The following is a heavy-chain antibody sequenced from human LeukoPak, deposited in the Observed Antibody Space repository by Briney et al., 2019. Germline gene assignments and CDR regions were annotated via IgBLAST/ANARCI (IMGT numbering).Heavy chain of an antibody. CDR1: GFTVXSNY. J-gene: IGHJ4*02. CDR2: IYSGGST. D-gene: IGHD3-3*01. Sequence: XGSLRLSCAASGFTVXSNYMSWVRQAPGKGLEGVSVIYSGGSTYYADSVKGRFTISRHNSKNTLYLQMNSLRAEDTAVYYCASGLYDFWSGSYDYWGQGTLVTVSS. V-gene: IGHV3-53*04. CDR3: ASGLYDFWSGSYDY.